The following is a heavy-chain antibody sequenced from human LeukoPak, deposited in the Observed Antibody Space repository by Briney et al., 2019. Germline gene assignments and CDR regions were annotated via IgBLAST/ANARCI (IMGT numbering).Heavy chain of an antibody. V-gene: IGHV4-34*01. CDR3: ARGSIVATIVPFDY. J-gene: IGHJ4*02. Sequence: SETLSLTCAVYGGSFSGYYWSWIRQPPGKGLEWIGEINHSVSTNYNQPLKRRVTISVDTSKNQFSLKLSSVTAADTAVYYCARGSIVATIVPFDYWGQGTLVTVSS. CDR2: INHSVST. CDR1: GGSFSGYY. D-gene: IGHD5-12*01.